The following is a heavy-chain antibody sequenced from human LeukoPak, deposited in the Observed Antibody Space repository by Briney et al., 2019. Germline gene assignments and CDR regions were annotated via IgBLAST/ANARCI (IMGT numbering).Heavy chain of an antibody. CDR1: GGSISSYY. J-gene: IGHJ6*03. V-gene: IGHV4-59*01. D-gene: IGHD4-17*01. Sequence: PSRTLSLTCTVAGGSISSYYWSWIRQPPGKGLEWIGYIHYSGSSNYNPSLKSRVTMSVDTSKNQFSLKVNSVTAAETAVYYCARDRPPDYGHHKRGGNHMDVRGKGTTVTVSS. CDR2: IHYSGSS. CDR3: ARDRPPDYGHHKRGGNHMDV.